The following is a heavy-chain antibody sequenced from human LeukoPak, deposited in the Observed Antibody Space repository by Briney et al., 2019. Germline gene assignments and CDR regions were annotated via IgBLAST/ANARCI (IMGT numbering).Heavy chain of an antibody. CDR3: ARDSGYCSGGSCYSGYYGMDV. J-gene: IGHJ6*02. Sequence: GASVKVSCKASGYTFTGYYMHWVRQAPGQGLEWMGRINPNSGGTNYAQKFQGWVTMTRDTSISTAYMELSRLRSDDTAVYYCARDSGYCSGGSCYSGYYGMDVWGQGTTVTVSS. V-gene: IGHV1-2*04. D-gene: IGHD2-15*01. CDR1: GYTFTGYY. CDR2: INPNSGGT.